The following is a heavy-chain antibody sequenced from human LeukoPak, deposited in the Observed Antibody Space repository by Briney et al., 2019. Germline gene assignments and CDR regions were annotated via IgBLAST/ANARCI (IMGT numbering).Heavy chain of an antibody. CDR1: GGSISISSYH. Sequence: SETLSLTCTVSGGSISISSYHWAWIRQPPGKGLQWIANVYYTGSTNYNLSLKRRVTISVDTSKNQFSLKLTSVTAADTAVYYCARLGSGSSIRGFDPWGQGTLVTVSS. CDR3: ARLGSGSSIRGFDP. V-gene: IGHV4-39*01. D-gene: IGHD3-10*01. J-gene: IGHJ5*02. CDR2: VYYTGST.